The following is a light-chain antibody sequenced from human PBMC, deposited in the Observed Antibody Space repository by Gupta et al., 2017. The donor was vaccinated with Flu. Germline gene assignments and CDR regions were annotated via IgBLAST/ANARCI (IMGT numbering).Light chain of an antibody. CDR2: DVS. J-gene: IGLJ2*01. CDR3: SSYTSSSTLVV. V-gene: IGLV2-14*01. CDR1: SSDVGGYTY. Sequence: QSALTQPASVSGSPGQSLTISCTGTSSDVGGYTYVSWYQQHPGKAPKLMIYDVSKRPSGVSDRFSGSKSGNTASLTISGLQAEDEADYYCSSYTSSSTLVVFGGGTKLTVL.